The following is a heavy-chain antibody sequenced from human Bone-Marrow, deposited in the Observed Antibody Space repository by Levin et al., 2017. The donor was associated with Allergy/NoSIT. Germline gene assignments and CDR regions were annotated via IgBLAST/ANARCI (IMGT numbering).Heavy chain of an antibody. D-gene: IGHD3-22*01. J-gene: IGHJ6*01. Sequence: PGGSLRLSCVASGFDFSDYYMSWIRQAPGKGLEWIAYISGEVAYISGPTIRVFSADSMKGRFTISRDNAKNSVYLQMNSLRPEDTAVYYCARRGRAEGGYYFGLDVWGQGTTVTVSS. V-gene: IGHV3-11*01. CDR3: ARRGRAEGGYYFGLDV. CDR1: GFDFSDYY. CDR2: ISGEVAYISGPTI.